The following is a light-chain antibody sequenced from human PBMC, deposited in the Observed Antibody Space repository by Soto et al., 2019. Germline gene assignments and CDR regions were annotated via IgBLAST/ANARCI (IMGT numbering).Light chain of an antibody. CDR2: DAS. CDR1: QSVSSY. Sequence: EIVLPQSPATLSLSPGERATLSCRASQSVSSYLAWYQQKPGQAPRLLIYDASNRATGIPARFSGSGSGTDFTLTISSLEPEDFEVYYCQQRSNWPLTFGGGTKVEIK. CDR3: QQRSNWPLT. V-gene: IGKV3-11*01. J-gene: IGKJ4*01.